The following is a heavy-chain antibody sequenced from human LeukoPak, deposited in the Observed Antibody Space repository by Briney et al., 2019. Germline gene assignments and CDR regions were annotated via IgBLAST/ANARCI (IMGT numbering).Heavy chain of an antibody. V-gene: IGHV3-23*01. CDR1: GFTFSSYA. CDR2: ISGSGGST. J-gene: IGHJ6*02. CDR3: AKEERYSYGYLVYYYYGMDV. D-gene: IGHD5-18*01. Sequence: PWGSLRLSCAASGFTFSSYAMSWVRRAPGKGLEWVSGISGSGGSTYYADSVKGRFTISRDNSKNTLYLQMNSLRAEDTAVYYCAKEERYSYGYLVYYYYGMDVWGQGTTVTVSS.